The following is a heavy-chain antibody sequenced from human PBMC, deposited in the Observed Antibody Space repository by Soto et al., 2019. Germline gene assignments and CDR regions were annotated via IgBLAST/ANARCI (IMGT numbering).Heavy chain of an antibody. CDR3: VRRLSFNSAWYYFDY. D-gene: IGHD6-19*01. J-gene: IGHJ4*02. CDR2: MSGGGGST. V-gene: IGHV3-23*01. Sequence: GGSLRLSCAASGFTFSSYAMSWVRQAPGKGLEWVSAMSGGGGSTYYADSVKGRFTISRDNSKNTLYLQMNSLRAEDTAVYYSVRRLSFNSAWYYFDYWGQGTLVTVAS. CDR1: GFTFSSYA.